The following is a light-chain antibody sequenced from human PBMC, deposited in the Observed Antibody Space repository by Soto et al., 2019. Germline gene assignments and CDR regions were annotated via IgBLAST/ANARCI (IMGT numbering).Light chain of an antibody. V-gene: IGKV3-20*01. CDR1: QSISSRY. Sequence: ENVLTQSPGTLSVSPGERATLSCRARQSISSRYLAWYQQKPGQAPRLLIYGASSRATGIPERFTGSGSGTAFTLTISRLEPEDFAVYYCQQYDSSPTFGQGTKVDIK. CDR3: QQYDSSPT. CDR2: GAS. J-gene: IGKJ1*01.